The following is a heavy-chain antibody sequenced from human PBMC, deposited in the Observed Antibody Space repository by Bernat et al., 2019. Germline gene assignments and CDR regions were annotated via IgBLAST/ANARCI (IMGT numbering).Heavy chain of an antibody. V-gene: IGHV3-33*01. CDR2: IWYDGSNK. J-gene: IGHJ3*02. Sequence: QVQLVESGGGVVQPGRSLRLSCAASGFTFSSYGMHWVRQAPGKGLAWVAVIWYDGSNKYYADSVKGRFTISRDNSKNTLYLQMNSLRAEDTAVYYCAREETGGDSSDAFEIWGQGTMVTVSS. D-gene: IGHD2-21*02. CDR3: AREETGGDSSDAFEI. CDR1: GFTFSSYG.